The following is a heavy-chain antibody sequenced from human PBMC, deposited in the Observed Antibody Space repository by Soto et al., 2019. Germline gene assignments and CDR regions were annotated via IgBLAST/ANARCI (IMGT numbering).Heavy chain of an antibody. D-gene: IGHD2-15*01. CDR2: IHTGGET. CDR3: ARDSWSQY. CDR1: GFSVSSNY. Sequence: GGSLRLSWAASGFSVSSNYMNWVRQAPGKGLEWVSIIHTGGETYYADSVKDRFTVSRDNSKNTVFLQMNSLGAEDTAVYYCARDSWSQYWGQGTLVTVSS. V-gene: IGHV3-66*01. J-gene: IGHJ1*01.